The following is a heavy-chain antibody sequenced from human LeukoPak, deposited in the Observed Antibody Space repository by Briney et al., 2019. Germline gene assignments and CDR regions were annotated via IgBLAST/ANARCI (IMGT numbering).Heavy chain of an antibody. J-gene: IGHJ3*02. Sequence: ASVKVSCKASGYTFTGYYMHWVRQAPGQGLEWMGWINPNSGGTNYAQKFQGRVTMTRDTSISTAYMELSRLRSDDTAVYYCASQLDYGDYDAFDIWGQGTMVTVSS. CDR1: GYTFTGYY. V-gene: IGHV1-2*02. CDR2: INPNSGGT. D-gene: IGHD4-17*01. CDR3: ASQLDYGDYDAFDI.